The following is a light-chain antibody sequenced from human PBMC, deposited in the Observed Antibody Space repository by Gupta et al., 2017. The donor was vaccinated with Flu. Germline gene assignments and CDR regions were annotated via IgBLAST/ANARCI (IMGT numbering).Light chain of an antibody. V-gene: IGKV3-11*01. Sequence: EIVLTQSPATLSLSPGDRAIISCRTSKSVNIYLAWYQQKPGQPPRLLLFDASKRAGGTPDRFSGSGGGTDFTLTISTREQEDFAVYYCQQHSGLPMFTFGQGTKLEI. CDR2: DAS. J-gene: IGKJ2*01. CDR3: QQHSGLPMFT. CDR1: KSVNIY.